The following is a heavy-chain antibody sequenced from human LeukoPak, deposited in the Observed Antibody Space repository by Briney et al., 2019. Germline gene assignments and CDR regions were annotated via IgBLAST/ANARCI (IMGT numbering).Heavy chain of an antibody. D-gene: IGHD3-22*01. CDR3: ARSMYYYDSSGYYHFDY. V-gene: IGHV5-51*01. CDR1: GYSFTSYW. Sequence: GESLKISYKGSGYSFTSYWIGWVRQMPGKGLEWMGLIYPGDSDTRYSPSFQGQVTISADKSISTAYLQWSSLKASDTAMYYCARSMYYYDSSGYYHFDYWGQGTLVTVSS. J-gene: IGHJ4*02. CDR2: IYPGDSDT.